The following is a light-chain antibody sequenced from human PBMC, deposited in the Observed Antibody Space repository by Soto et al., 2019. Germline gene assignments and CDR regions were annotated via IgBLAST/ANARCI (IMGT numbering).Light chain of an antibody. J-gene: IGLJ2*01. V-gene: IGLV2-14*01. Sequence: QSALTQPASVSGSPGQSITISCTGTSSDVGGYNYVSWYQQHPGKAPKLMIYEVSNRPSGVPDRFSGSKSGTSASLAISGLRSEDEADYYCAAWDDSLRGPVFGGGTKLTVL. CDR2: EVS. CDR3: AAWDDSLRGPV. CDR1: SSDVGGYNY.